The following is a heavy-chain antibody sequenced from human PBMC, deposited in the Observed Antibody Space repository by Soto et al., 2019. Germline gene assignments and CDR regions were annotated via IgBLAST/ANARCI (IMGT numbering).Heavy chain of an antibody. CDR2: IIPIFGTA. V-gene: IGHV1-69*13. CDR3: AALNAGYTTTSYTLDS. J-gene: IGHJ4*02. D-gene: IGHD6-13*01. CDR1: GGTFSSYA. Sequence: GASVKVSCKASGGTFSSYAISWVRQAPGQGLEWMGGIIPIFGTANYAQKFQRRVTITADESTSTAYMELSSLRAEDTVVYYCAALNAGYTTTSYTLDSWGQGTLVTVSS.